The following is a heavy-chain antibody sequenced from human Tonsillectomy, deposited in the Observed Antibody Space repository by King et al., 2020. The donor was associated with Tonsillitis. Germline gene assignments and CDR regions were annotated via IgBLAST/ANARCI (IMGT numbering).Heavy chain of an antibody. CDR1: GVSISGSGFH. CDR3: AREVVFFDY. CDR2: ISYRGNT. V-gene: IGHV4-39*07. Sequence: QLQESGPGLVKPSETLSLTCTVSGVSISGSGFHWGWLRQPPGKGLEWIGSISYRGNTYINPSLRSRLTISLDTSKNQFSLKLSSLTAADTAVYYCAREVVFFDYWGQGTLVPVSS. J-gene: IGHJ4*02. D-gene: IGHD5/OR15-5a*01.